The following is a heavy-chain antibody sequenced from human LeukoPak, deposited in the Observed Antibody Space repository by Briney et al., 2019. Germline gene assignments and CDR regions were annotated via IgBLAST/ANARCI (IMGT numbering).Heavy chain of an antibody. CDR1: GGSISSDNYS. CDR3: ARALFGIAAPSHYADYYYYMDV. V-gene: IGHV4-61*02. D-gene: IGHD6-6*01. CDR2: VYTSGST. J-gene: IGHJ6*03. Sequence: SETLSLTCTVSGGSISSDNYSWSWIRQPAGKGLEWIGRVYTSGSTNYNPSLKSRVTISVDTSKKQFSLKLSSVTAADTAVYYCARALFGIAAPSHYADYYYYMDVWGKGTTVTVSS.